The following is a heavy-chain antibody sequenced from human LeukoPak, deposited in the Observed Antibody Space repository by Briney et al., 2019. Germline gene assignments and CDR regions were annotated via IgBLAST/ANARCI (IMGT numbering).Heavy chain of an antibody. D-gene: IGHD6-19*01. Sequence: GGSLRLSCAASGFTFSDYGMHWVRQAPGKGLEWVAVIWYDGTNRYYADSVEGRFTISRDNSKNTLYLQMNSLRAEDTAVYYCARTRYNSGGGDYWGQGTPVTVSP. CDR1: GFTFSDYG. CDR3: ARTRYNSGGGDY. CDR2: IWYDGTNR. V-gene: IGHV3-33*01. J-gene: IGHJ4*02.